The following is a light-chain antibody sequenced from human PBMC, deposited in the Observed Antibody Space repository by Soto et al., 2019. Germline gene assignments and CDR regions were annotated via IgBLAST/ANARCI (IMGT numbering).Light chain of an antibody. CDR3: ISYTSTSTPWV. CDR2: EVS. CDR1: SSDVGAYKF. Sequence: QSALTQPASVSGSPGQSITIFCSGTSSDVGAYKFVSWYRHHPGKAPQVMIYEVSNRPSGVSNRFSGSKSGNTASLTISGLQPDDECDYYCISYTSTSTPWVFGGGTKVTVL. J-gene: IGLJ3*02. V-gene: IGLV2-14*01.